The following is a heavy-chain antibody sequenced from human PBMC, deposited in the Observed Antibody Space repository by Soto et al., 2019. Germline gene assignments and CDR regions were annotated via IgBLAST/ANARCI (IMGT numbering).Heavy chain of an antibody. D-gene: IGHD2-15*01. CDR3: ARGCSGGSTFGSVFACYYGMDV. V-gene: IGHV1-2*04. CDR1: GYTFTGYY. Sequence: QVQLVQSGAEVKKPGASVKVSCKASGYTFTGYYMHWVRQAPGQGLEWMGWINANSGGTNYAQKFQGWVTMTRDTSISTAYMELGRLRSDETAVDYCARGCSGGSTFGSVFACYYGMDVWGQGTTVTVSS. J-gene: IGHJ6*02. CDR2: INANSGGT.